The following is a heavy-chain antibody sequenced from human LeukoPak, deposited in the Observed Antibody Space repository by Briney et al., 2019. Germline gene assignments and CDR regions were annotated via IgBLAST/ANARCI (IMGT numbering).Heavy chain of an antibody. CDR2: INPNSGGT. Sequence: GASVKVSCKASGYTFTGYYMHWVRQAPGQGLEWMGWINPNSGGTNYAQKFQGRVTMTRDTSISTAYMELSRLRSDDTAVYYCARDRRSSGNYSPMGLYYFDYWGQGTLVTVSS. CDR1: GYTFTGYY. D-gene: IGHD3-22*01. V-gene: IGHV1-2*02. CDR3: ARDRRSSGNYSPMGLYYFDY. J-gene: IGHJ4*02.